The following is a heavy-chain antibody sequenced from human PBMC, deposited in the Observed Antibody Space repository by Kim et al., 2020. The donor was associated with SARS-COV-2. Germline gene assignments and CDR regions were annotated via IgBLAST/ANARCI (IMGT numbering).Heavy chain of an antibody. CDR2: INPNSGGT. CDR1: GYTFTGYY. Sequence: ASVKVSCKASGYTFTGYYMHWVRQAPGQGLEWMGWINPNSGGTNYAQKFQGRVTMTRDTSISTAYMELSRLRSDDTAVYYCVRPGGDSTRASGYWGQGTLVTVSS. D-gene: IGHD2-21*02. CDR3: VRPGGDSTRASGY. J-gene: IGHJ4*02. V-gene: IGHV1-2*02.